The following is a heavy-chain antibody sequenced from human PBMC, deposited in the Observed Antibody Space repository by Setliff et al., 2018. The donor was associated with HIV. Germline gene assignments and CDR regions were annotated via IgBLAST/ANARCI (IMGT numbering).Heavy chain of an antibody. J-gene: IGHJ3*02. Sequence: SETLSLTCTVSGGSISSYYWSWIRQPAGKGLEWIGRIYTSGSTNYNPSLKGRVTMSVDTSKNQFSLKLSSVTAADTAVYYCARVGQQQLVLNDAFDIWGQGTMVTVSS. CDR3: ARVGQQQLVLNDAFDI. D-gene: IGHD6-13*01. CDR1: GGSISSYY. CDR2: IYTSGST. V-gene: IGHV4-4*07.